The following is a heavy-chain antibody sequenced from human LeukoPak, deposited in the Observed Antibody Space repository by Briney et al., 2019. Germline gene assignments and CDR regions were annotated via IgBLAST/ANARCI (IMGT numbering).Heavy chain of an antibody. CDR3: ATGRGIAAAGTTTLFDY. CDR2: IIPILGIA. J-gene: IGHJ4*02. V-gene: IGHV1-69*02. CDR1: GGTFSRYT. D-gene: IGHD6-13*01. Sequence: ASVKVSCKASGGTFSRYTISWVRQTPGQGLEWMGRIIPILGIANYAQKFQGRVTITADKSTSTAYMELSSLRSEDTAVYYCATGRGIAAAGTTTLFDYWGQATLVTVSS.